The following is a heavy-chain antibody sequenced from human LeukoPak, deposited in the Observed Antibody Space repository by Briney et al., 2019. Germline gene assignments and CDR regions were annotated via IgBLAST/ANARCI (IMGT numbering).Heavy chain of an antibody. Sequence: EASETLSLTCTVSGGSISSYYWSWIRQPAGKGLEWIGYIYYSGSTNYNPSLKSRVTISVDTSKNQFSLKLSSVTAADTAVYYCARRLYYYYYYMDVWGKGTTVTVSS. V-gene: IGHV4-59*08. CDR2: IYYSGST. CDR1: GGSISSYY. J-gene: IGHJ6*03. CDR3: ARRLYYYYYYMDV.